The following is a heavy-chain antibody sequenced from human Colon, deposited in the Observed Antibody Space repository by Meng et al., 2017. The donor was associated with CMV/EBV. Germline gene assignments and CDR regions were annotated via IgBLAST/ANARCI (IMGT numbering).Heavy chain of an antibody. CDR2: IGTAGDT. CDR3: AKASIFGVVMPTRGAFDI. J-gene: IGHJ3*02. D-gene: IGHD3-3*01. Sequence: GESLKISCAACGFTFSSYDMHWVRQATGKGLEWVSAIGTAGDTYYPGSVKGQFTISRENAKNSLYLQMNSLRAEDTAVYYCAKASIFGVVMPTRGAFDIWGQGTMVTVSS. V-gene: IGHV3-13*03. CDR1: GFTFSSYD.